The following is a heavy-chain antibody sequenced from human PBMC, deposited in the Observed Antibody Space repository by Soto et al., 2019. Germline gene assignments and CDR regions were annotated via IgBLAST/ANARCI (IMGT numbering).Heavy chain of an antibody. J-gene: IGHJ6*04. CDR3: AMGTMDV. Sequence: PVGSLRLSCAASGFTFRTYWMQWARQAPGKGLEWVSRINNDGSSTDYADSVKGRFTISRDNARDTLYLQMNSLRAEDTATYYCAMGTMDVWGKGTTVTVSS. V-gene: IGHV3-74*01. CDR1: GFTFRTYW. CDR2: INNDGSST. D-gene: IGHD7-27*01.